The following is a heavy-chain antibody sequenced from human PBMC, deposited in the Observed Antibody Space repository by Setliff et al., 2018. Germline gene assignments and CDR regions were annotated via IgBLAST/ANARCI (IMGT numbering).Heavy chain of an antibody. V-gene: IGHV4-59*01. CDR1: GGSISSYY. D-gene: IGHD3-22*01. Sequence: SETLSLTCTVSGGSISSYYWSWIRQPPGKGLEWIGYTYYSGSTNYNPSLKSRVTISVDTSKNQFSLKLSSVTAADTAVYYCARSKPPTYYYDSSGYYPFDYWGQGTLVTVSS. CDR2: TYYSGST. CDR3: ARSKPPTYYYDSSGYYPFDY. J-gene: IGHJ4*02.